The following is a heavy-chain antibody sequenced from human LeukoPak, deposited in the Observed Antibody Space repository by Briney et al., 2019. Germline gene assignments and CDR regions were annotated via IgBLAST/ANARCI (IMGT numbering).Heavy chain of an antibody. V-gene: IGHV4-61*05. Sequence: SDTLSLTCTVSGGSMSSSNYYWSWLRQPPGKGLEWIGYIYYSGSTNYNPSLKSRVTISVDTSKTQFSLKLSSVTAADTAVYYCARRIAAADAFDIWGQGTMVTVSS. D-gene: IGHD6-13*01. J-gene: IGHJ3*02. CDR3: ARRIAAADAFDI. CDR2: IYYSGST. CDR1: GGSMSSSNYY.